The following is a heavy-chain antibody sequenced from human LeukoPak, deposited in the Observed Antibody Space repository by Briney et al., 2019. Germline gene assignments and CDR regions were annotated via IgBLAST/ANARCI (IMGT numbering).Heavy chain of an antibody. CDR1: GGSISSDY. Sequence: SETLSLTCTVSGGSISSDYWSWIRQPPGKGLEWIGHINYSGNTNNNPSLKSRGTISVDTSKNQLSLNLRSMTAAETAMYYCARTLSGYSYGLFDYWGQGTLVTVSS. J-gene: IGHJ4*02. V-gene: IGHV4-59*08. D-gene: IGHD5-18*01. CDR3: ARTLSGYSYGLFDY. CDR2: INYSGNT.